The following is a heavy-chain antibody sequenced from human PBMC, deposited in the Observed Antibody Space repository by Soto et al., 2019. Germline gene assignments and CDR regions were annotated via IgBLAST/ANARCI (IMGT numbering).Heavy chain of an antibody. D-gene: IGHD1-20*01. V-gene: IGHV4-59*08. CDR1: GGSISSHY. CDR2: IYYSGST. Sequence: QVQLQESGPGLVKPSETLSLTCTGSGGSISSHYWSWIRQPPGKGLEWIGYIYYSGSTNYNPSLKSRVTISVDTSKNQFSLKLSSVTAADTAVYYCARRYGYSFDYWGQGTLVTVSS. CDR3: ARRYGYSFDY. J-gene: IGHJ4*02.